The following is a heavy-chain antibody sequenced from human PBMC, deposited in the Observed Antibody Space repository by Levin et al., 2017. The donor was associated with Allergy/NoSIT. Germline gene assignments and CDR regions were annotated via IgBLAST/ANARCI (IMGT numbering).Heavy chain of an antibody. V-gene: IGHV1-2*02. Sequence: ASVKVSXXXXXXPFTRYYMHWVRKAPGQGLEWMGWINPNSGGTNYAQKFQGRVTMTRDTSISTAYMELSRLRSDDTAVYYCARTDRRYYYGMDVWGQGTTVTVSS. CDR2: INPNSGGT. CDR1: XXPFTRYY. D-gene: IGHD3-22*01. CDR3: ARTDRRYYYGMDV. J-gene: IGHJ6*02.